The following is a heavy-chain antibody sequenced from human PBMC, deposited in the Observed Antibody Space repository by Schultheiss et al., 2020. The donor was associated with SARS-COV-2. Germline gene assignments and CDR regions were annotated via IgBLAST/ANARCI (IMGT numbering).Heavy chain of an antibody. Sequence: GSLRLSCTVSGGSISSYYWSWIRQPAGKGLEWIGRIYTSGSTNYNPSLKSRVTMSVDTSKNQFSLKLSSVTAADTAVYYCARLPHYGDYAEDAFDIWGQGTMVTVSS. J-gene: IGHJ3*02. V-gene: IGHV4-4*07. CDR1: GGSISSYY. CDR2: IYTSGST. CDR3: ARLPHYGDYAEDAFDI. D-gene: IGHD4-17*01.